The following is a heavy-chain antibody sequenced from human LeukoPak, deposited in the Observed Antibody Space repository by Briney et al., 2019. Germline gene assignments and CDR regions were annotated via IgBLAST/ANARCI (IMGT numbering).Heavy chain of an antibody. J-gene: IGHJ6*03. CDR1: GYTFTSYD. D-gene: IGHD6-19*01. Sequence: GASVKVSCKASGYTFTSYDINWVRQATGQGLEWMGWMNPNSGNTGYAQKFQGRVTITRNTSISTAYMELSSLRSEDTAVYYCTRGSGNQYSSGWYGWGRLNYYYYMDVWGKGTTVTVSS. CDR2: MNPNSGNT. CDR3: TRGSGNQYSSGWYGWGRLNYYYYMDV. V-gene: IGHV1-8*03.